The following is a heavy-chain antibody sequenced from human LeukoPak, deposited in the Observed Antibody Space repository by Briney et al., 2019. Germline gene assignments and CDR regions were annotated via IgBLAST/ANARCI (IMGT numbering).Heavy chain of an antibody. CDR2: INPNSGGT. Sequence: ASVKVSCKASGYTFTGYYMHWVRQAPGQGLEWMGWINPNSGGTNYAQKFQGRVTMTRDTSISTAYMELSRLRSDDTAVYFCATSLVYCTLTNCYSLFDYWGQGTLVTVSS. CDR3: ATSLVYCTLTNCYSLFDY. CDR1: GYTFTGYY. D-gene: IGHD2-2*01. V-gene: IGHV1-2*02. J-gene: IGHJ4*02.